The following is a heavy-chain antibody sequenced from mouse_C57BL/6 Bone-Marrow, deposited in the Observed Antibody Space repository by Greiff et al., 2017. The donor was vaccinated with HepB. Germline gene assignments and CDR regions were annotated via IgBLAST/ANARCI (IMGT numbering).Heavy chain of an antibody. CDR1: GYTFTSYG. J-gene: IGHJ3*01. D-gene: IGHD2-2*01. V-gene: IGHV1-81*01. CDR3: ARERGYGPFAY. Sequence: QVQLQQSGAELARPGASVKLSCKASGYTFTSYGISWVKQRTGQGLEWIGEIYPRSGNTYYNEKFKGKATLTADKSSSAAYMELRSLTSEDSAVYFCARERGYGPFAYWGQGSLVTVSA. CDR2: IYPRSGNT.